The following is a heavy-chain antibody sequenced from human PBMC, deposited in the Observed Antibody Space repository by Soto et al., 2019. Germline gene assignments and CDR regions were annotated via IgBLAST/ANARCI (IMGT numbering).Heavy chain of an antibody. CDR1: GYTFTSYG. CDR2: ISAYNGNT. V-gene: IGHV1-18*01. Sequence: QVQLVQSGAEVKKPGASVKVSCKASGYTFTSYGISWVRQAPGQGLEWMGWISAYNGNTNYAQKLQGRVTTTTDTSTSTAYMELRSLRSDDTAVYYCARVRIAYCGGDCYSSPYYYYYYGMDVWGQGTTVTVSS. CDR3: ARVRIAYCGGDCYSSPYYYYYYGMDV. D-gene: IGHD2-21*02. J-gene: IGHJ6*02.